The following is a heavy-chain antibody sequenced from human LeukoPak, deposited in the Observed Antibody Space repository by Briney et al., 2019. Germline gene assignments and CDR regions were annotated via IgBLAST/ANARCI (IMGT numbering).Heavy chain of an antibody. CDR2: YDSGSA. CDR3: ARVLQNYYHMDV. J-gene: IGHJ6*03. D-gene: IGHD3-3*01. V-gene: IGHV4-59*01. Sequence: YDSGSANYKSSLKSRVTMTVDTSKNQFSLKLSSVSAADTAVYYCARVLQNYYHMDVWGKGTTVTVSS.